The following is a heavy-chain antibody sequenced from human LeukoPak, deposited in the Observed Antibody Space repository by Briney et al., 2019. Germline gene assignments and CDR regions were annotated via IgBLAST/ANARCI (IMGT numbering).Heavy chain of an antibody. CDR2: IRSKANHYAT. CDR1: GFTFSGSA. CDR3: ARDDWTTSGRLDP. Sequence: GGSLRLSCAASGFTFSGSAMHWVRQASGKGLEWVGRIRSKANHYATAYAASVKGRFTVSRDDSKNTAYLQMNSLKTEDTAVYCCARDDWTTSGRLDPWGQGTLVTVSS. J-gene: IGHJ5*02. D-gene: IGHD6-25*01. V-gene: IGHV3-73*01.